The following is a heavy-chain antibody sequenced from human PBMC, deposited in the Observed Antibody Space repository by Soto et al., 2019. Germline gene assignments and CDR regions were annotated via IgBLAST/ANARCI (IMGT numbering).Heavy chain of an antibody. Sequence: SSETLSLTSSVSGGSIGNSSDYWDWIRQPPGKGLEWIGSIYYRGSTYYNPSLQSRVTISVNRSKNQFSLKLSSVTAADTAVYYCARVPGPWGQGTLVTVSS. V-gene: IGHV4-39*07. CDR1: GGSIGNSSDY. CDR3: ARVPGP. J-gene: IGHJ5*02. CDR2: IYYRGST.